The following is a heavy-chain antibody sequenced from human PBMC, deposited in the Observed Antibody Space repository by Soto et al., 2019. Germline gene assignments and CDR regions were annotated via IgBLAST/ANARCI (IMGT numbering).Heavy chain of an antibody. D-gene: IGHD6-13*01. CDR2: INHSGTT. CDR3: ARGLIAAAGTRYYYYYYGMDV. CDR1: GGSFSDYF. Sequence: SETLSLTCAVYGGSFSDYFWSWIRQPPGKGLEWIGEINHSGTTNYNPSLKSRVTISLDTSKNHFSLNLTSVTAADTAVYYCARGLIAAAGTRYYYYYYGMDVWGQGTTVTVSS. J-gene: IGHJ6*02. V-gene: IGHV4-34*01.